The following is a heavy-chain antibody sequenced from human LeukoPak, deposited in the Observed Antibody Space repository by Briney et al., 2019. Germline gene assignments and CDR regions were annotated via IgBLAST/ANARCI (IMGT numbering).Heavy chain of an antibody. CDR1: GYTFTSYG. CDR2: ISAYNGNT. CDR3: ARDLLFYSGSYSDYFDY. D-gene: IGHD1-26*01. V-gene: IGHV1-18*01. Sequence: AASVKVSCKASGYTFTSYGNSWVRQAPGQGLEWMGWISAYNGNTNYAQKLQGRVTMTTDTSTSTAYMELRSLRSDDTAVYYCARDLLFYSGSYSDYFDYWGQGTLVTVSS. J-gene: IGHJ4*02.